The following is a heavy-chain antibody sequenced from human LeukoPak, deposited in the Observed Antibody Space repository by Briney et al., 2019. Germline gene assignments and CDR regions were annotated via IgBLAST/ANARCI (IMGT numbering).Heavy chain of an antibody. Sequence: GSLRLSCAASGFPFSNYAMSWVRQAPGKGLEWVSYISSSSSTIYYADSVKGRFTISRDNAKNSLYLQMNSLRAEDTAVYYCARADYWGQGTLVTVSS. CDR1: GFPFSNYA. CDR3: ARADY. CDR2: ISSSSSTI. J-gene: IGHJ4*02. V-gene: IGHV3-48*01.